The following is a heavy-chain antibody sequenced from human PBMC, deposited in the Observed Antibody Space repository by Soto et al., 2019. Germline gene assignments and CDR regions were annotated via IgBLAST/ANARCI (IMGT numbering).Heavy chain of an antibody. J-gene: IGHJ6*02. CDR1: GFTFSSYW. CDR3: ARGMNGSGSYVDYYYYGMDV. Sequence: GGSLRLSCAASGFTFSSYWMHWVRQAPGKGLVWVSRINSDGSSTSYADSVKGRFTISRDNAKNTLYMQMNSLRAEDTAVYYCARGMNGSGSYVDYYYYGMDVWGQGTTVTVSS. CDR2: INSDGSST. V-gene: IGHV3-74*01. D-gene: IGHD3-10*01.